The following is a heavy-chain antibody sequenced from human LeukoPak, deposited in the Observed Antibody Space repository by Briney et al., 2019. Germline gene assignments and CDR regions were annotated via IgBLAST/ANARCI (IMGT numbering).Heavy chain of an antibody. V-gene: IGHV4-59*01. CDR1: GGSISSYY. J-gene: IGHJ4*02. CDR2: IYYSGST. CDR3: ARGGTSAYADY. Sequence: SETLSLTCTVSGGSISSYYWSWIRQPPGKGLEWIGYIYYSGSTNCNPSLKSRVTISVDTSKNQFSLKLSSVTAADTAVYYCARGGTSAYADYWGQGTLVTVSS. D-gene: IGHD3-16*01.